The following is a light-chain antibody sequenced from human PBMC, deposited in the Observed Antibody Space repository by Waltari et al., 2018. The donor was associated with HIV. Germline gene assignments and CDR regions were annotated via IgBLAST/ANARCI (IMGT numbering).Light chain of an antibody. CDR2: GAS. V-gene: IGKV3-20*01. J-gene: IGKJ1*01. CDR3: QQYDNSATLT. CDR1: QSVSSSF. Sequence: EIALTQSPGTLALSPGERATLSCRASQSVSSSFLAWYQQKPGQAPRLLIYGASSRATDIPDRFSGSGSGTDFTLTISRLEPEDFAVYFCQQYDNSATLTFGQGTKVEIQ.